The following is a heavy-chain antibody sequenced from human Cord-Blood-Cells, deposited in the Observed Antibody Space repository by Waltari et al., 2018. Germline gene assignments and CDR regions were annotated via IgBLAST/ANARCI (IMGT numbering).Heavy chain of an antibody. CDR1: GFPFDVYG. CDR2: INWNGGST. V-gene: IGHV3-20*04. Sequence: EVQLVESGGGVVRPGGSLRLPCAASGFPFDVYGMDGVRQAPGKGLEWVSGINWNGGSTGYADSVKGRFTISRDNAKNSMYLQMNSLRAEDTALYYCARDSMGGSYYAFDIWGQGTMVTVSS. J-gene: IGHJ3*02. D-gene: IGHD1-26*01. CDR3: ARDSMGGSYYAFDI.